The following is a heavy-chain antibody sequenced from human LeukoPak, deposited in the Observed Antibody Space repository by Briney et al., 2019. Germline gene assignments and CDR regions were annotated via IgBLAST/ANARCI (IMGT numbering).Heavy chain of an antibody. CDR2: IYYSGGT. J-gene: IGHJ2*01. CDR3: ARAAYYYGSGSYYNPTWYFDL. V-gene: IGHV4-59*01. CDR1: GGSISSYY. Sequence: SETLSLTCTVSGGSISSYYWSWIRQPPGKGLEWIGYIYYSGGTNYNPSLKSRVTISVDTSKNQFSLKLSSVTAADTAVYYCARAAYYYGSGSYYNPTWYFDLWGRGTLVTVSS. D-gene: IGHD3-10*01.